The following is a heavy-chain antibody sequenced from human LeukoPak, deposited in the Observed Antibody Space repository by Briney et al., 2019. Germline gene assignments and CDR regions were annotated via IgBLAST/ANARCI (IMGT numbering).Heavy chain of an antibody. CDR1: GFTFTNFA. D-gene: IGHD3-10*01. Sequence: GGSLRLSCAASGFTFTNFAMHWVRQAPGKGLEWVTVISDDGNNKYFADSVKGRFTISRDNSKNTLYLQMNSLRTEDTAVYYCAKGGPHYGSGSYYAFDYWGQGTLVTVSS. V-gene: IGHV3-30*18. J-gene: IGHJ4*02. CDR2: ISDDGNNK. CDR3: AKGGPHYGSGSYYAFDY.